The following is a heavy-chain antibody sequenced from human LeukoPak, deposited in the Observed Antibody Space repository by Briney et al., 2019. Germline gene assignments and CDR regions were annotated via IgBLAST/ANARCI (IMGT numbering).Heavy chain of an antibody. Sequence: PRGSLRLSCAASGFTFSSYAMHWVRQAPGKGLEWVAVISYDGSNKYYADSVKGRFTISRDNSKNTLYLQVNSLRAEDTAVYYCARSPSWGSDRVYFDYWGQGTLVTVSS. D-gene: IGHD3-16*01. CDR2: ISYDGSNK. CDR3: ARSPSWGSDRVYFDY. J-gene: IGHJ4*02. V-gene: IGHV3-30-3*01. CDR1: GFTFSSYA.